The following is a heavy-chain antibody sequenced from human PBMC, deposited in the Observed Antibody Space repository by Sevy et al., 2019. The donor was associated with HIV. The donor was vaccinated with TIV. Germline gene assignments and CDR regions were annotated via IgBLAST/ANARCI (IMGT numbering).Heavy chain of an antibody. Sequence: GGSLRLSCTASGFTFSTYEMNWVRQAPGKGLEWVSYISNSGNTIYYSDSVKGRFTITRDNAKNSLYLQMNSLRAADTAVYYCARDLPPSATTVEHFDYWGRGTLVTVSS. CDR3: ARDLPPSATTVEHFDY. D-gene: IGHD4-17*01. CDR1: GFTFSTYE. V-gene: IGHV3-48*03. J-gene: IGHJ4*02. CDR2: ISNSGNTI.